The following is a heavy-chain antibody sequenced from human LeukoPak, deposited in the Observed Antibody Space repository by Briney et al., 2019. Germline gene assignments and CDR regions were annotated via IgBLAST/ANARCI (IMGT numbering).Heavy chain of an antibody. CDR3: ASCVAVPGLPDY. CDR2: INSDGSDT. J-gene: IGHJ4*02. D-gene: IGHD6-19*01. CDR1: GXTFSSYW. V-gene: IGHV3-74*01. Sequence: GRSLRLSCAASGXTFSSYWMYWVRQAPGKGLVWVSRINSDGSDTSYADSVQGRFTISRDNAENTLYLQMNSLRAEDTAVYYCASCVAVPGLPDYWGQGTLVTVSS.